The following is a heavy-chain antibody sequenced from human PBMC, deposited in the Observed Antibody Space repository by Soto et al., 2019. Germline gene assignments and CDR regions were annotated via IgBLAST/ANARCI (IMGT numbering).Heavy chain of an antibody. D-gene: IGHD6-19*01. V-gene: IGHV3-7*01. CDR2: IKQDGSEK. Sequence: GGSLRLSCAASGFTFSSYWMSWVRQTPGKGLEWVANIKQDGSEKYYVDSVKGRFTISRDNTKNSLYLQMNSLRAEDTAVYYCASSSSGWSHFDYWGQGTLVTVSS. CDR1: GFTFSSYW. CDR3: ASSSSGWSHFDY. J-gene: IGHJ4*02.